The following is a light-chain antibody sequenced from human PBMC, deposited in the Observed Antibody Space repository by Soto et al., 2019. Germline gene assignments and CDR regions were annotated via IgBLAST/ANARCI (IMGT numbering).Light chain of an antibody. V-gene: IGKV3-20*01. Sequence: EIVLTQSPDTLSSSPGERATLSCRASQSVRSNYLAWYQQKPGQAPRFLIYDASSRATGIPGRFSGRGSETDFTLTISRLEPEDFAVYYCQQYGSSPLTFGGGTKVEIK. CDR3: QQYGSSPLT. CDR2: DAS. CDR1: QSVRSNY. J-gene: IGKJ4*01.